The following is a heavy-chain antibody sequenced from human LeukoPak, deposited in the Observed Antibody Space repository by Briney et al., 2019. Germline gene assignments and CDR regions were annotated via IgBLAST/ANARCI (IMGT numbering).Heavy chain of an antibody. D-gene: IGHD5-24*01. V-gene: IGHV4-38-2*02. J-gene: IGHJ4*02. Sequence: SETLSLTCTVSGYSISSCYYWCWLRHPPGKGLGWIGSIYHSRSTYYNPSLKSRVTISVDTSKNQFSLKLSSVTAADTAVYYCARVEDGYNDFGGQGTLVTVSS. CDR1: GYSISSCYY. CDR2: IYHSRST. CDR3: ARVEDGYNDF.